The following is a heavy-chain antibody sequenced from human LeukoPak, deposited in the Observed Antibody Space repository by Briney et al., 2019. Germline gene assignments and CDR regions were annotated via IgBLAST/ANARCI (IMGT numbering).Heavy chain of an antibody. CDR1: GFTFSSYG. J-gene: IGHJ6*02. CDR2: ISHDGSNK. V-gene: IGHV3-30*18. CDR3: ANQQVARYYGMDV. Sequence: HPGGSLRLSCATSGFTFSSYGMRWVRQAPGKGLEWVAVISHDGSNKYYADSVKGRFTISRDNSKNALYLQMNNLRPEDTATYYCANQQVARYYGMDVWGQGTTVTVSS. D-gene: IGHD6-13*01.